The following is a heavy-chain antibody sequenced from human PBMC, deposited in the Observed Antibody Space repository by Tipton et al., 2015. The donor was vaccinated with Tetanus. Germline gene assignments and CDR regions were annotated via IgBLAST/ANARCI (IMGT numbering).Heavy chain of an antibody. Sequence: SLRLSCAASSFTFSNYGMHWVRQAPGKGLDWVAFISHDGSSKYYADSVKGRFTISRDNSKNTLFLQMNSLRAEDTAMYYCAKVPRGNSNYVYYYGMDVWGQGTTVTVSS. CDR2: ISHDGSSK. CDR1: SFTFSNYG. D-gene: IGHD4-11*01. V-gene: IGHV3-30*18. J-gene: IGHJ6*02. CDR3: AKVPRGNSNYVYYYGMDV.